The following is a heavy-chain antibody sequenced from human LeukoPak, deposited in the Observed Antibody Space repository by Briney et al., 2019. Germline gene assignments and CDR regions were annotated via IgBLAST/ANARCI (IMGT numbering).Heavy chain of an antibody. CDR1: GFTFSSYG. Sequence: GGSLRLSCAASGFTFSSYGMHWVRQAPGKGLEWVAFIRYDGSNKYYADSVKGRFTISRDNSKNTLYLQMNSLRAEDTAVYYCARDSPDKSAFDIWGQGTMVTVSS. J-gene: IGHJ3*02. CDR3: ARDSPDKSAFDI. V-gene: IGHV3-30*02. CDR2: IRYDGSNK. D-gene: IGHD2-2*01.